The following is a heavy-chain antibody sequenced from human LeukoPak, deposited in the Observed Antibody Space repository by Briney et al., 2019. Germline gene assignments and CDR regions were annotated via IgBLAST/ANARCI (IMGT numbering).Heavy chain of an antibody. Sequence: SETLSLTCTVSGGSISSYYWSWIRQPPGKGLEWIGYIYYSGSTNYNPSLKSRVTISVDTSKNQFSLKLSSVTAADTAVYYCARYGQWLVRSFDYWGQGTLVTVSS. CDR3: ARYGQWLVRSFDY. D-gene: IGHD6-19*01. V-gene: IGHV4-59*01. J-gene: IGHJ4*02. CDR1: GGSISSYY. CDR2: IYYSGST.